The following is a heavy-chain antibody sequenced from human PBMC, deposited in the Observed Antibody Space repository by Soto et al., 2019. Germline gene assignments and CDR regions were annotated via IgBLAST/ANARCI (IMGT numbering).Heavy chain of an antibody. CDR3: AKQPYNFRFDP. J-gene: IGHJ5*02. Sequence: SETLSLTCTVSGGSISKNFWSWIRQPPGKGLEWIGYIYDSGSTNYNPSLKSRVTISVDTSKNQFSLKLSSVTAADTAVYYCAKQPYNFRFDPWGQGTLVTVSS. V-gene: IGHV4-59*08. D-gene: IGHD1-20*01. CDR1: GGSISKNF. CDR2: IYDSGST.